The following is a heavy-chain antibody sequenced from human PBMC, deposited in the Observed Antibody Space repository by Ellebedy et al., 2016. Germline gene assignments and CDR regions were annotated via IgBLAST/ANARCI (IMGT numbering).Heavy chain of an antibody. D-gene: IGHD4-23*01. Sequence: GGSLRLSXAASGITFSSYGMHWVRQAPGKGLEWVALVWYDGTTQYYADSVQGRFTISRDNSKNTMYLQMNSLRAEDTAVYYCAKDMGSYGANTDFQHWGQGTLVTVSS. V-gene: IGHV3-33*06. J-gene: IGHJ1*01. CDR3: AKDMGSYGANTDFQH. CDR1: GITFSSYG. CDR2: VWYDGTTQ.